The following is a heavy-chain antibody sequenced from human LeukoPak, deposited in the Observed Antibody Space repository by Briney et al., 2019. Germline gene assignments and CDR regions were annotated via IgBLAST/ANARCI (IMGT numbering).Heavy chain of an antibody. CDR3: ARGNKYYDFWSGSRDKSFDY. D-gene: IGHD3-3*01. CDR2: INHSGST. CDR1: GGSISGYY. V-gene: IGHV4-34*01. Sequence: PSETLSLTCTVSGGSISGYYWSWIRQPPGKGLEWIGEINHSGSTNYNPSLKSRVTISVDTSKNQFSLKLSSVTAADTAVYYCARGNKYYDFWSGSRDKSFDYWGQGTLVTVSS. J-gene: IGHJ4*02.